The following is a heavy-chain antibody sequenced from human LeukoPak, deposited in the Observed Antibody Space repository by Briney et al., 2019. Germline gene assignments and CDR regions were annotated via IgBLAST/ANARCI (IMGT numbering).Heavy chain of an antibody. CDR1: GVSIRSGSYY. CDR3: ARGQSGYDSVD. J-gene: IGHJ4*02. CDR2: IYTSGTT. V-gene: IGHV4-61*02. Sequence: SETLSLTCTVSGVSIRSGSYYWSWIRQPAGKGLEWIGRIYTSGTTNYNPSLKSRVTISVDTSKNQFSLKLGSVTAADTAVYCARGQSGYDSVDWGQGTLVTVSS. D-gene: IGHD5-12*01.